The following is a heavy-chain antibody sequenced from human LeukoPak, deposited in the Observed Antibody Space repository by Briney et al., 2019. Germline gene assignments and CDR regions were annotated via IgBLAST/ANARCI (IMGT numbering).Heavy chain of an antibody. V-gene: IGHV3-23*01. CDR3: AKCSGSSCFASGAFDC. D-gene: IGHD2-15*01. J-gene: IGHJ4*02. CDR1: GFPFSSHA. CDR2: ITGSGHDT. Sequence: PGGSLRLPCAASGFPFSSHAMSWARQPPGKSLEWVSGITGSGHDTWYADSVKGRFTISRDNSKNTVNLQMNSLRPEDTAVYYCAKCSGSSCFASGAFDCWGQGTLVTVSS.